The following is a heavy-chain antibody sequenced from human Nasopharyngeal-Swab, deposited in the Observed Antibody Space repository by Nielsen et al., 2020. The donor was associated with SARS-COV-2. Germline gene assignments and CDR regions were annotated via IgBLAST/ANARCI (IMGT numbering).Heavy chain of an antibody. CDR2: IYYSGST. D-gene: IGHD1-26*01. Sequence: WIRQPPGKGLEWIGYIYYSGSTNYNPALKSRVTISVDTSKNQFSLKLSSVTAADTAVYYCARLWGATCLNWGQGTPVTVSS. J-gene: IGHJ4*02. V-gene: IGHV4-59*01. CDR3: ARLWGATCLN.